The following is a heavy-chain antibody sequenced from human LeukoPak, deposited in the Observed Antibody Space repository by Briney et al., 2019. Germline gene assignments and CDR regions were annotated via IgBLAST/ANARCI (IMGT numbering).Heavy chain of an antibody. CDR2: MYYSGTT. CDR3: AGQVGARIRYYYTSGLDV. CDR1: GGSISSYY. Sequence: SETLSLTCTVSGGSISSYYWSWIRQPPGKGLEWIGSMYYSGTTNYDPSFKSRVTISLDTSKNEFSLRLKSLTAADTAVYYCAGQVGARIRYYYTSGLDVWGQGTTVAVSS. J-gene: IGHJ6*02. D-gene: IGHD1-26*01. V-gene: IGHV4-59*12.